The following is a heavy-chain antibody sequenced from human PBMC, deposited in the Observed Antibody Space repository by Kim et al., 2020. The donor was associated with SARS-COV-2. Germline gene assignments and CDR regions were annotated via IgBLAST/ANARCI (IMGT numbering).Heavy chain of an antibody. J-gene: IGHJ5*02. CDR3: ARVHKPFRPKEPNLSGFDP. Sequence: GGSLRLSCAASGFTFSSYGMHWVRQAPGKGLEWVAVISYDGSNKYYADSVKGRFTISRDNSKNTLYLQMNSLRAEDTAVYYCARVHKPFRPKEPNLSGFDPWGQGTLVTVSS. CDR2: ISYDGSNK. D-gene: IGHD6-6*01. V-gene: IGHV3-33*05. CDR1: GFTFSSYG.